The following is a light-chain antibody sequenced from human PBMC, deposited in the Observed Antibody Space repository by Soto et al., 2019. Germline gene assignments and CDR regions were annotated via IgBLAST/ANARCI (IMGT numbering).Light chain of an antibody. V-gene: IGKV1-39*01. CDR2: AAS. CDR1: QSISSY. Sequence: DIQMTQSPSSLSASVGDRVTITCRASQSISSYLNWYQQKPGKAPKVLIYAASSLQSGVPARFSGSGSGTDFTLTISSLQPEDFATYYCQQSDRTPFTFGPGTKVDIK. CDR3: QQSDRTPFT. J-gene: IGKJ3*01.